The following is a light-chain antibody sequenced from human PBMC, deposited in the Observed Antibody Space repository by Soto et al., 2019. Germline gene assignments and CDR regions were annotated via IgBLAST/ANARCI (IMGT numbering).Light chain of an antibody. V-gene: IGKV2-24*01. CDR2: QGS. CDR1: QSLVYSDGNTY. J-gene: IGKJ1*01. CDR3: VQVSHFPRT. Sequence: DIVMTQTPLSSPVTLGQPASISCRSSQSLVYSDGNTYLSWLQQRPGQPPRLLIHQGSNRFSGVPERFSGSGAGTDFTLKISRVEAEDFGIYYCVQVSHFPRTFGQGTKVEIK.